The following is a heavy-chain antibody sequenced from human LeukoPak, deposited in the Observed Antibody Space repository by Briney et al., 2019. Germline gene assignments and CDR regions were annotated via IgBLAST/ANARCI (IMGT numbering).Heavy chain of an antibody. Sequence: ASVKVSCKASGYTFTDYYMHWVRQAPGQGLEWMGRINPDTGGTNSAQRFQGRVTMTRDTSIRTAYMELSSLRSDDTAVYYCARDHLFSGSENYVLHNWFDPWGQGTLVTVSS. V-gene: IGHV1-2*02. CDR1: GYTFTDYY. D-gene: IGHD3-10*01. CDR2: INPDTGGT. J-gene: IGHJ5*02. CDR3: ARDHLFSGSENYVLHNWFDP.